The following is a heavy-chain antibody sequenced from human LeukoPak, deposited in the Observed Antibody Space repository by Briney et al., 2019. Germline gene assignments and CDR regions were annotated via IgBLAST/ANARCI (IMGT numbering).Heavy chain of an antibody. V-gene: IGHV3-30*18. D-gene: IGHD3-3*01. CDR1: GFTFSSYG. CDR3: AKDRRITIFGVVTKYYYGMDV. Sequence: GGSLRLSCAASGFTFSSYGMHWVRQAPGKGLEWVAVISYDGSNKYYADSVKGRFTISRDNSKNTLYLQMNSLRAEEPAVYYCAKDRRITIFGVVTKYYYGMDVWGQGTTVTVSS. J-gene: IGHJ6*02. CDR2: ISYDGSNK.